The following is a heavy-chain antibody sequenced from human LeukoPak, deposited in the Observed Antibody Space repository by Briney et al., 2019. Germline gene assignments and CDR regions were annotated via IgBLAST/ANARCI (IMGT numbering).Heavy chain of an antibody. D-gene: IGHD5-18*01. CDR3: ARGTTDGYSYGRFDY. Sequence: SETLSLTCTVSGGSISSGGFYWSWIRQHPGKGLEWLGYIYYSGTTYYNPSLKSRVTFSVDTSKNQFSLKLNPVTAADTALYYYARGTTDGYSYGRFDYWGQGTLVTVSS. J-gene: IGHJ4*02. CDR2: IYYSGTT. CDR1: GGSISSGGFY. V-gene: IGHV4-31*03.